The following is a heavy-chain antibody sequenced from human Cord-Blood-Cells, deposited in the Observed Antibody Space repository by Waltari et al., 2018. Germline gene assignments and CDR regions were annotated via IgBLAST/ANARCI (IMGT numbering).Heavy chain of an antibody. Sequence: QVQLVESGGGVVQPGRSLRLSCAAPGFTFSGFGMSWVGRAPGKGLEWVAVIWYDGSNKYYADSVKGRFTISRDNSKNTLYLQMNSLRAEDTAVYYCARDANYYDSSGFLYWGQGTLVTVSS. J-gene: IGHJ4*02. CDR1: GFTFSGFG. V-gene: IGHV3-33*01. CDR3: ARDANYYDSSGFLY. D-gene: IGHD3-22*01. CDR2: IWYDGSNK.